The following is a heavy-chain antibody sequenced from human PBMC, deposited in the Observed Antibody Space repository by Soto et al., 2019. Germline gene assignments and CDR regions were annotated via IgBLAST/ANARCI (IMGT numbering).Heavy chain of an antibody. Sequence: GGSLRLSCSASGFTFSSYAMHWVRQAPGKGLEYVSAISSNGGSTYYADSVKGRFTISRDNSKNTLYLQMSSLRAEDTAVYYCVKDLLVSSSWLRGRVHFDYWGQGTLVTVSS. CDR1: GFTFSSYA. D-gene: IGHD6-13*01. CDR2: ISSNGGST. V-gene: IGHV3-64D*08. CDR3: VKDLLVSSSWLRGRVHFDY. J-gene: IGHJ4*02.